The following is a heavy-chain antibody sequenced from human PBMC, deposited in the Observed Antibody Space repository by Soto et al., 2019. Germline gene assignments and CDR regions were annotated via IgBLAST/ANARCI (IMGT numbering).Heavy chain of an antibody. CDR3: AKAPTSIAARIFDY. CDR1: GFTFDDYA. V-gene: IGHV3-9*01. J-gene: IGHJ4*02. D-gene: IGHD6-6*01. CDR2: ISWNSGSI. Sequence: GGSLRLSCAASGFTFDDYAMHWVRQAPGKGLEWVSGISWNSGSIGYADSVKGRFTISRDNAKSSLYLQMNSLRAEDTALYYCAKAPTSIAARIFDYWGQGTLVTVSS.